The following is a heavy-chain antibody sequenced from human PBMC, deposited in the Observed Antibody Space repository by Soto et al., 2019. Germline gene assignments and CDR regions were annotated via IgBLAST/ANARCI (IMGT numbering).Heavy chain of an antibody. V-gene: IGHV1-69*06. CDR3: AREVPQFALGMDV. J-gene: IGHJ6*02. Sequence: SVKVSCKASGGTFSSYAIGWVRQAPGQGLEWMGGIIPIFGTANYAQKFQGRVTITADKSTSTAYTELSSLRSEDTAMYYCAREVPQFALGMDVWGQGTTVTVSS. CDR1: GGTFSSYA. CDR2: IIPIFGTA. D-gene: IGHD3-10*01.